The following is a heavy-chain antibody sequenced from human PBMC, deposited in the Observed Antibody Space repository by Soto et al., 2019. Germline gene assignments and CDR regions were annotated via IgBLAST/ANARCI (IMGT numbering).Heavy chain of an antibody. V-gene: IGHV3-48*01. CDR1: GFTFSSYS. J-gene: IGHJ5*02. CDR2: ISSSSTI. Sequence: GGSLRLSCAASGFTFSSYSMNWVRQAPGKGLEWVSYISSSSTIYYADSVKGRFTISRDNAKNSLYLQMNSLRAEDTAVYYCARDRDLDNWFDAWGQGTLVTVSS. CDR3: ARDRDLDNWFDA.